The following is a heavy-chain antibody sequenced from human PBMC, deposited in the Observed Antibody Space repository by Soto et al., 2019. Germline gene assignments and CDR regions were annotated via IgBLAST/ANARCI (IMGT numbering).Heavy chain of an antibody. CDR2: IYYSGST. CDR3: ARFYRRAVAGTRWFDP. D-gene: IGHD6-19*01. Sequence: PSETLSLTCTVSGGSISSYYWSWIRQPPGKGLEWIGYIYYSGSTNSNPSLKSRVTISVDTSKNQFSLKLSSVTAADTAVYYCARFYRRAVAGTRWFDPWGQGTLVTVSS. J-gene: IGHJ5*02. V-gene: IGHV4-59*01. CDR1: GGSISSYY.